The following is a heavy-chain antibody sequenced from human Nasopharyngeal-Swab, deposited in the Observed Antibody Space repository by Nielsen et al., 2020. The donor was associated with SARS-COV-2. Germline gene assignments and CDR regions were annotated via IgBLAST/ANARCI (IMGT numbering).Heavy chain of an antibody. CDR1: GYSFTSYW. V-gene: IGHV5-51*01. D-gene: IGHD3-22*01. Sequence: GASLQISCKGSGYSFTSYWIGWVRQMPGKGLEWMGIIYPGGSDTRYSPSFQGQVTISADKSISTAYLQWSSLKASDTAMYYCARHVDRRYYYDSSGAFDIWGQGTMVTVSS. J-gene: IGHJ3*02. CDR2: IYPGGSDT. CDR3: ARHVDRRYYYDSSGAFDI.